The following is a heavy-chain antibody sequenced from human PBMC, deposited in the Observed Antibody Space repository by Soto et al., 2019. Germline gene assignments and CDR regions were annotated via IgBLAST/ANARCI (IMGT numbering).Heavy chain of an antibody. D-gene: IGHD3-16*02. V-gene: IGHV3-30*18. CDR3: AKTIGLRLGELSPDF. CDR1: GFTFNNYA. CDR2: ISYDGSKQ. Sequence: QVHLVESGGGVVQPGRSLRLSCAASGFTFNNYAFHWVRQAPGKGLEWVALISYDGSKQYYGDSVQGRLTMSRDNSKNTLFLQMNSLRPEDTAVYYCAKTIGLRLGELSPDFWGQGTLVTVSS. J-gene: IGHJ4*02.